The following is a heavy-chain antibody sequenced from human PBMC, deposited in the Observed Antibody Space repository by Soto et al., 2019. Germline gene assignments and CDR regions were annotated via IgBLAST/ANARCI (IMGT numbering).Heavy chain of an antibody. Sequence: EVQLVESGGGLVKPGGSLRLSCAASGFTFSSYSMNWVRQAPGKGLEWVSSISSSSSYIYYADSVKGRFTISRENAKNSLYRQMNSLRAEDTAVYYCARAQKDAFDIWGQGTMVTVSS. CDR3: ARAQKDAFDI. V-gene: IGHV3-21*01. CDR2: ISSSSSYI. J-gene: IGHJ3*02. CDR1: GFTFSSYS.